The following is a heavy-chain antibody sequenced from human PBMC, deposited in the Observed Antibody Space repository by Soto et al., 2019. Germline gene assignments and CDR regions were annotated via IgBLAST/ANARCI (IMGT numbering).Heavy chain of an antibody. CDR1: GGSISSYY. V-gene: IGHV4-59*01. D-gene: IGHD3-10*01. CDR2: IYYTGST. J-gene: IGHJ4*02. CDR3: ARATYLYYGSGSYLYYFDY. Sequence: SETLSLTCTVSGGSISSYYWSWIRQPPGKGLEWIGYIYYTGSTNYNPSLKSRVIISVDTSKTQFSLKLSSVTAADTALYYCARATYLYYGSGSYLYYFDYWGQGTLVTVS.